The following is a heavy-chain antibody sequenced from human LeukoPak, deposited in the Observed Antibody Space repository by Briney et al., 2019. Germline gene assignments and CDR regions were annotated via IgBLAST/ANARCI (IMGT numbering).Heavy chain of an antibody. CDR3: ATPYTVFGSADAFDI. CDR1: GGSFSGYY. Sequence: PSETLSLTCAVYGGSFSGYYWSWIRQPPGKGLEWIGEINHSGSTNYNPSLKSRVTISVDTSKNQFSLKLSSVTAADTAVYYCATPYTVFGSADAFDIWGQGTMVTVSS. J-gene: IGHJ3*02. V-gene: IGHV4-34*01. CDR2: INHSGST. D-gene: IGHD1-1*01.